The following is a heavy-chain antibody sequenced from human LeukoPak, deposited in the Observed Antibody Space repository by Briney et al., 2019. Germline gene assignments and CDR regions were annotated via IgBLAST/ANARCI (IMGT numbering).Heavy chain of an antibody. CDR3: ARGARVRYCSGGSCYEYYFDY. V-gene: IGHV1-18*01. CDR1: GYTFTSYG. Sequence: ASVKVSFKASGYTFTSYGISWVRQAPGQGLEWMGWISAYNGNTNYAQKLQGRVTMTTDTSTSTAYMELRSLRSDDTAVYYCARGARVRYCSGGSCYEYYFDYWGQGTLVTVSS. D-gene: IGHD2-15*01. J-gene: IGHJ4*02. CDR2: ISAYNGNT.